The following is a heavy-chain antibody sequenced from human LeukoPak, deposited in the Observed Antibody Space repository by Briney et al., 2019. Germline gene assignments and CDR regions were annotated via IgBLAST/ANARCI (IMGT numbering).Heavy chain of an antibody. Sequence: GGSLRLSCAASGFTFSNYALSWVRQAPGKGLEWVSDISGSGGSTYYADSVKGRFTISRDNAKNSLYLQMNSLRAEDTAVYYCAREATNYGDHTMMIWGQGTLVTVSS. V-gene: IGHV3-23*01. D-gene: IGHD4-17*01. CDR2: ISGSGGST. CDR1: GFTFSNYA. J-gene: IGHJ4*02. CDR3: AREATNYGDHTMMI.